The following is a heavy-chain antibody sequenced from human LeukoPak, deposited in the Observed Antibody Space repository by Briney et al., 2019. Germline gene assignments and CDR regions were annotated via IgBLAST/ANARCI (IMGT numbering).Heavy chain of an antibody. J-gene: IGHJ4*02. D-gene: IGHD3-9*01. CDR2: INPNSGGT. Sequence: ASVKVSCKASGYTFTGYYMHWVRQAPGQGLEWMGWINPNSGGTNYAQKFQGRVTMTRDTSISTAYMELSRLRSDDTAVYYCARVPLYYDILTGHYQVFDFDYWGQGTLVTVSS. CDR3: ARVPLYYDILTGHYQVFDFDY. CDR1: GYTFTGYY. V-gene: IGHV1-2*02.